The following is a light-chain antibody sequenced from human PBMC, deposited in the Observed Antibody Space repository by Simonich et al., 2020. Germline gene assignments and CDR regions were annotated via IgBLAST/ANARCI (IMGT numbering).Light chain of an antibody. V-gene: IGKV4-1*01. CDR2: WAS. CDR1: QSVLYSSNNKNY. Sequence: DIVMTQSPDSLAVSLGERATTNCKSSQSVLYSSNNKNYLDWYQQKPGQPPKLLIYWASTRESGVPDRFSGSGSGTDFTLTISSLQAEDVAVYYCQQYYSTPLTFGPGTKVDIK. CDR3: QQYYSTPLT. J-gene: IGKJ3*01.